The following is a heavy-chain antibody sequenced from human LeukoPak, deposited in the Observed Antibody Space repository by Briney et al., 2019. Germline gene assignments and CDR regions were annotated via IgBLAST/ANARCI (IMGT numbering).Heavy chain of an antibody. CDR1: GGSITSNNW. CDR2: IYQSGST. D-gene: IGHD5-18*01. V-gene: IGHV4-4*02. Sequence: PSETLSLTCAVSGGSITSNNWWSWVRQPPGKGLEWIGEIYQSGSTNYNPSLKSRVTISVDKAKNQFSLKLTSVTAADTAVYYCARGYIYGFPLDYWGQGTLVTVSS. CDR3: ARGYIYGFPLDY. J-gene: IGHJ4*02.